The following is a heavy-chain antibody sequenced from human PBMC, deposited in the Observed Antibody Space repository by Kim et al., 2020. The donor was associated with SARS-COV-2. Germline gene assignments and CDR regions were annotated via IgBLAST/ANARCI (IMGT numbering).Heavy chain of an antibody. Sequence: GGSLRLSCAASGFTFSSYGMHWVRQAPGKGLEWVAVITYDGSNKYYADSVKGRFTISRDNSKNTLYLQMNSLRAGDTAVYYCAKDNRQWLGFTFGGMDVWGQGTTVTVSS. J-gene: IGHJ6*02. V-gene: IGHV3-30*18. CDR1: GFTFSSYG. CDR3: AKDNRQWLGFTFGGMDV. CDR2: ITYDGSNK. D-gene: IGHD6-19*01.